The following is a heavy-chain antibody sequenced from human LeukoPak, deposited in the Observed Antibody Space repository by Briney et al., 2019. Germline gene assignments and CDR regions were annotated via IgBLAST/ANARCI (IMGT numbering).Heavy chain of an antibody. CDR1: GASISSSY. Sequence: PSETLSLTCTVSGASISSSYWSWIRQPPGKGLEWIGYIYYSGSTAYNPSLKSRVAISVDTSNNQVSLKLSSVTAADTAVYYCARTLIVVAAWFDPWGQGTLVTVSS. D-gene: IGHD2-15*01. V-gene: IGHV4-59*08. J-gene: IGHJ5*02. CDR3: ARTLIVVAAWFDP. CDR2: IYYSGST.